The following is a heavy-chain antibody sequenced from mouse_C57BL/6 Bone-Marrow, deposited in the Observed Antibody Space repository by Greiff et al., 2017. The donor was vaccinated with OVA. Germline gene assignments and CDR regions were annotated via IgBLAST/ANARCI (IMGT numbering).Heavy chain of an antibody. V-gene: IGHV5-4*03. CDR1: GFTFSSYA. CDR2: ISDGGSYT. J-gene: IGHJ1*03. Sequence: VQLQESGGGLVKPGGSLKLSCAASGFTFSSYALSWVRQTPDKRLEWVATISDGGSYTYYPDNVKGRFTLSRGNVKNNLYLQMSHLKSEDTAMYYCARRAYYGGSYLYFDVWGTGTTVTGSA. D-gene: IGHD1-1*01. CDR3: ARRAYYGGSYLYFDV.